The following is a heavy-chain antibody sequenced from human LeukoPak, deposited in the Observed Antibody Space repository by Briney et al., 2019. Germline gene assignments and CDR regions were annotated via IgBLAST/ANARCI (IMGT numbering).Heavy chain of an antibody. V-gene: IGHV4-39*07. CDR3: TRVRAYYDPSGYYYLMDY. CDR1: GTCMNSITYY. CDR2: VYHSGST. Sequence: SETLSLTCTVSGTCMNSITYYWAWIRQPPGKGLEWLGEVYHSGSTNYNPSLKSRVTLSVDKSKNQFSLTLTSVTAADTAVYYCTRVRAYYDPSGYYYLMDYWGQGSLVTVSS. J-gene: IGHJ4*02. D-gene: IGHD3-22*01.